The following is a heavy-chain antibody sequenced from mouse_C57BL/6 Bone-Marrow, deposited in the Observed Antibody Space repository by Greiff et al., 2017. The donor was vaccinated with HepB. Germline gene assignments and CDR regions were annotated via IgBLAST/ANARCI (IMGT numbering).Heavy chain of an antibody. J-gene: IGHJ2*01. V-gene: IGHV1-69*01. D-gene: IGHD2-5*01. CDR3: ARGDYSKGNYFDY. Sequence: QVQLQQPGAELVMPGASVKLSCKASGYTFTSYWMHWVKQRPGPGLEWIGEIDPSDSYTNYNQKFKGKSTLTVDKSSSTAYMQLSSLTSEDSAVYYCARGDYSKGNYFDYWGQGTTLTVSS. CDR1: GYTFTSYW. CDR2: IDPSDSYT.